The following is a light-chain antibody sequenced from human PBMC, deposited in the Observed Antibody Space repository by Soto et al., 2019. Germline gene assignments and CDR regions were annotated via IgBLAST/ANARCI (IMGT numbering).Light chain of an antibody. J-gene: IGKJ1*01. CDR1: QSVSSY. Sequence: EIVLTQSPATLSLSPGERATLSCRASQSVSSYLAWYQQKPGQAPRLLIYDASNRATGIPARFSGSGSGTDLTLTSSSLEPEDFAVYYCQQRSNWRRTFGQGTKVEIK. CDR2: DAS. V-gene: IGKV3-11*01. CDR3: QQRSNWRRT.